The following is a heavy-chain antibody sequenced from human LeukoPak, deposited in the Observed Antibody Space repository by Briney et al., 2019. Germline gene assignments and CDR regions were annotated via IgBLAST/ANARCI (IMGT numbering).Heavy chain of an antibody. J-gene: IGHJ4*02. CDR2: IRTKVNGETT. D-gene: IGHD3-16*01. V-gene: IGHV3-49*04. CDR3: TTDYQLDY. Sequence: GGSLILSRTASGLTFGDFVMSWVRQTPGKGLEWVGFIRTKVNGETTKYAASVQGRFTISRDDSKSIAYLQMNSLKTEDTAVYYCTTDYQLDYWGQGTLVTVSS. CDR1: GLTFGDFV.